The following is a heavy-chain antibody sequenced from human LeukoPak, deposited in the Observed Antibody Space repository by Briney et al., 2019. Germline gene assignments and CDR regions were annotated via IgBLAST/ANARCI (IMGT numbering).Heavy chain of an antibody. CDR2: INSDGSST. Sequence: GGSLRLSCAASGFTFSSYWMHWVRQAPGKGLVWVSRINSDGSSTSYADSVKGRFTISRGNAKNTLYLQMNSLRAEDTAVYYCATGYCSSTSCYRPSDYWGQGTLVTVSS. CDR3: ATGYCSSTSCYRPSDY. J-gene: IGHJ4*02. V-gene: IGHV3-74*01. CDR1: GFTFSSYW. D-gene: IGHD2-2*02.